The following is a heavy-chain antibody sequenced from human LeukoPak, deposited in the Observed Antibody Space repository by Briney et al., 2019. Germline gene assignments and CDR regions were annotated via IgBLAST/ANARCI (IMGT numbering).Heavy chain of an antibody. CDR2: ISGSGGST. CDR3: AKVGYYGSGSYRYYGMDV. V-gene: IGHV3-23*01. CDR1: GFTFSSYA. Sequence: GGSLRLSCAASGFTFSSYAMSWVRQAPGKGLEWVSAISGSGGSTYYADSVKGRITISRDNSKNTLYLQMNSLRAEDTAVYYCAKVGYYGSGSYRYYGMDVWGQGTTVTVSS. D-gene: IGHD3-10*01. J-gene: IGHJ6*02.